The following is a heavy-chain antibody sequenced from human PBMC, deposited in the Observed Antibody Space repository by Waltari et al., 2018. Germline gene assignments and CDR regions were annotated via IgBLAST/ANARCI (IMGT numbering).Heavy chain of an antibody. CDR2: IDYSRVRI. CDR1: GFNFGDYA. V-gene: IGHV3-9*01. Sequence: EVHLEESGGGLVQPGKSLRLSCAASGFNFGDYAMHWVRQTPGKAPAWVSGIDYSRVRIVYADSVKGRVTISRDNSKNSLYLQMNSLRTEDTALYYCAKEYSSWAAFDYWGQGTLVTVSS. D-gene: IGHD6-13*01. CDR3: AKEYSSWAAFDY. J-gene: IGHJ4*02.